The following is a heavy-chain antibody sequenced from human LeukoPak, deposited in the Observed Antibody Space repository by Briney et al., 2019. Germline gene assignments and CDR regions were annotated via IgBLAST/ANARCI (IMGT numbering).Heavy chain of an antibody. CDR2: IFYSGST. CDR1: GGSINSYY. J-gene: IGHJ5*02. CDR3: AREGGSYYHWFDP. D-gene: IGHD1-26*01. V-gene: IGHV4-59*01. Sequence: PSETLSLTCTVSGGSINSYYWSWIRQPPGKGLEWIGNIFYSGSTNYNPSLKSRVTISLDTSKNQFSLKLTSVSAADTAVYYCAREGGSYYHWFDPWGQGTLVTVSS.